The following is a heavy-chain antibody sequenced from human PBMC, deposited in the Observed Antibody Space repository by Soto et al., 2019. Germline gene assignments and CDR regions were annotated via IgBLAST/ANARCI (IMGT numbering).Heavy chain of an antibody. V-gene: IGHV3-73*02. J-gene: IGHJ1*01. CDR3: TGGYCTGGTCYSGYFQH. D-gene: IGHD2-15*01. Sequence: EVQLVQSGGGLVQPGGSRKLSCAASGFTFSGSTVHWVRQASGEGLQWVGRIRSKANDYATTYIASVKGRFTISRDDSRNTAYLQMSDLKTEDTAGYYCTGGYCTGGTCYSGYFQHWGQGALVTVFS. CDR2: IRSKANDYAT. CDR1: GFTFSGST.